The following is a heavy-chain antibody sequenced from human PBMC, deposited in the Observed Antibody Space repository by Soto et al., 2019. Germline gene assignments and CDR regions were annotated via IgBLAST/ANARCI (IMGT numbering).Heavy chain of an antibody. Sequence: PVGSLRLSCAASGFTFSSYAMHWVRQAPGKGLEWVAVISYDGSNKYYADSVKGRFTISRDNSKNTLYLQMNSLRAEDTAVYYCARWGGYDSPLDYWGQGTLVTVSS. CDR2: ISYDGSNK. V-gene: IGHV3-30-3*01. D-gene: IGHD5-12*01. CDR1: GFTFSSYA. J-gene: IGHJ4*02. CDR3: ARWGGYDSPLDY.